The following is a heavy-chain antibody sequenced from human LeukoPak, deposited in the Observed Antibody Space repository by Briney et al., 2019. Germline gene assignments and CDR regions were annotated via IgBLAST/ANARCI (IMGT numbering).Heavy chain of an antibody. J-gene: IGHJ4*02. Sequence: PGGSLRLSCAASGFTFSSYNMNWVRQAPGKGLEWVSSITSSSSYIYYADSVKGRFTISKDNAKNSLYLQMNSLRAEDTAVYYCASAGYDYGDEYYFDYWGQGTLVTVSS. CDR1: GFTFSSYN. CDR3: ASAGYDYGDEYYFDY. V-gene: IGHV3-21*01. CDR2: ITSSSSYI. D-gene: IGHD5-12*01.